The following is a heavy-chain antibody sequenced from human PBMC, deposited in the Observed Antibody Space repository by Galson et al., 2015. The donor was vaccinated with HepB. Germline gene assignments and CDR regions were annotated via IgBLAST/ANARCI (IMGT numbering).Heavy chain of an antibody. V-gene: IGHV3-53*01. Sequence: SLRLSCAASGFTVSSNYMSWVRQAPGKGLEWVSVIYSGGSTYYADSVKGRFTISRDNAKNSLYLHMNSLRAEDTAVYYCARGAQMSSGWYNAFDIWGQGTVVTVSS. CDR2: IYSGGST. CDR3: ARGAQMSSGWYNAFDI. D-gene: IGHD6-19*01. J-gene: IGHJ3*02. CDR1: GFTVSSNY.